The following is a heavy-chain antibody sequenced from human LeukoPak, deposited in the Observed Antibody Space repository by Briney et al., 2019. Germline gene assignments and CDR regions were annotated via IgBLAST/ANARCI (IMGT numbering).Heavy chain of an antibody. D-gene: IGHD3-3*01. Sequence: ASVKVSCKASGYTFTSYYMHGVRQAPGRGLEWMGIINPSGGSTSYAQKFQGRVTMTRDTSTSTVYMELSSLRSEDTAVYYCARAEYDFWSGSPLGYWGQGTLVTVSS. CDR3: ARAEYDFWSGSPLGY. J-gene: IGHJ4*02. V-gene: IGHV1-46*01. CDR2: INPSGGST. CDR1: GYTFTSYY.